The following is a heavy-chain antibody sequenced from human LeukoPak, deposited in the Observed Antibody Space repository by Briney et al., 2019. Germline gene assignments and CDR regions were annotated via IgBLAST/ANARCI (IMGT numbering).Heavy chain of an antibody. Sequence: GGSLRLSCAASGFTFSSYSMNWVRQAPGKGLEWVSSISSSSSYIYYADSVKGRFTISRDNSKNTLYLQMNSLRAEDTAVYYCAQRRYSSSPEDYWGQGTLVTVSS. V-gene: IGHV3-21*04. J-gene: IGHJ4*02. D-gene: IGHD6-6*01. CDR2: ISSSSSYI. CDR3: AQRRYSSSPEDY. CDR1: GFTFSSYS.